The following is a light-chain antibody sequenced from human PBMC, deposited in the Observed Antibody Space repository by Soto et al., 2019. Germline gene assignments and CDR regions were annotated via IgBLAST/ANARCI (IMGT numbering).Light chain of an antibody. Sequence: DIQMTQSPSFVSAAVGDRVTLTCRASQDISNFLAWYQQKPGKAPTLLIYATSNLRRGVPSRFSCSGSGTDFTLTISGLQTADFATYYCQQASSFPITFGQGTKVEIK. V-gene: IGKV1-12*01. CDR3: QQASSFPIT. CDR2: ATS. CDR1: QDISNF. J-gene: IGKJ1*01.